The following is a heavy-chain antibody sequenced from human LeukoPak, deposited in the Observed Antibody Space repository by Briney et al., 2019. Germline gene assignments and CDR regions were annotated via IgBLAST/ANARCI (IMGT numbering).Heavy chain of an antibody. J-gene: IGHJ4*02. CDR1: GFTFSSLW. Sequence: GGSLGLSCAASGFTFSSLWMHWVRQVPGEGLVWVSHINSDGTKSTYSDSVKGRFTISRDTAENTVYLQMNSLRAEDTAVYYCASTFRITGTTYYYWGQGTLVTVSS. CDR3: ASTFRITGTTYYY. CDR2: INSDGTKS. V-gene: IGHV3-74*01. D-gene: IGHD1-20*01.